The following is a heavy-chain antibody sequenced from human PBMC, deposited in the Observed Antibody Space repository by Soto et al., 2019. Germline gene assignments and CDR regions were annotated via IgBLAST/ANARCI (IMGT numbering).Heavy chain of an antibody. CDR3: ARDRGYGDYDNWFDP. D-gene: IGHD4-17*01. CDR2: IYYSGST. V-gene: IGHV4-59*01. CDR1: GGSISSYY. J-gene: IGHJ5*02. Sequence: SETLSLTCTVSGGSISSYYWSWIRQPPGKGLEWIGYIYYSGSTNYNPSLKSRITISVDTSKNQFSLKLSSVTAADTAVYYCARDRGYGDYDNWFDPWGQGTLVTVS.